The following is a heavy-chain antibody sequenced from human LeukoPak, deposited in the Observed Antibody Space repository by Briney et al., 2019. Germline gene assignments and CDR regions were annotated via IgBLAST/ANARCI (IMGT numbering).Heavy chain of an antibody. CDR3: ARYSSSWTYFDY. V-gene: IGHV3-23*01. CDR2: ISGSGAST. CDR1: GFTFSSYA. D-gene: IGHD6-13*01. Sequence: GGSLRLSCAVSGFTFSSYAMSWVRQAPGKGLEWVSGISGSGASTYYADSVKGRLTISRDNSKNTLYLQMNSLRAEGTAVYYCARYSSSWTYFDYWGQGTLVTVSS. J-gene: IGHJ4*02.